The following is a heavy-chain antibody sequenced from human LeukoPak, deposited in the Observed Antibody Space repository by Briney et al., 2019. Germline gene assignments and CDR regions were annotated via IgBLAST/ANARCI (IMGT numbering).Heavy chain of an antibody. CDR1: GGSFSGYY. Sequence: SETLSLTGAVYGGSFSGYYWSWIRQSPGKGLEWIGEINHSGSTNYNPSLKSRVTISVDTSKNQFSMKLSSVTAADTAVYYCARGRIVGAKLFDYWGQGTLVTVSS. CDR2: INHSGST. V-gene: IGHV4-34*01. D-gene: IGHD1-26*01. CDR3: ARGRIVGAKLFDY. J-gene: IGHJ4*02.